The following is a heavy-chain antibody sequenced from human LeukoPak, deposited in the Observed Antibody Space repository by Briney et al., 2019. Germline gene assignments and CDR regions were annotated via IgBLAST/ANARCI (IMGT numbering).Heavy chain of an antibody. CDR2: IYYSGST. D-gene: IGHD2-15*01. V-gene: IGHV4-59*12. Sequence: PSETLSLTCTVSGGSISSYYWSWIRQPPGKGLEWIGYIYYSGSTNYNPSLKSRVTISVDTSKNQFSLKLSSVTAADTAVYYCATYLRGYCSGGSCPDAFDIWGQGTMVTVSS. CDR3: ATYLRGYCSGGSCPDAFDI. J-gene: IGHJ3*02. CDR1: GGSISSYY.